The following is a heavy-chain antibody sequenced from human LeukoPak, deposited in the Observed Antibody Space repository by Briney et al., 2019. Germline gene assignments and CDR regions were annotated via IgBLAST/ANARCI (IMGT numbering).Heavy chain of an antibody. Sequence: GRSLRLSCAASGFTFDDYAMHWVRQAPGKGLEWVSGISWNSGSIGYADSVKGRFTISSDNAKNSLYLQMNSLRAEDTALYYCAKDGAHDYYDSSGSRPFDYWGQGTLVTVSS. CDR2: ISWNSGSI. CDR3: AKDGAHDYYDSSGSRPFDY. D-gene: IGHD3-22*01. V-gene: IGHV3-9*01. CDR1: GFTFDDYA. J-gene: IGHJ4*02.